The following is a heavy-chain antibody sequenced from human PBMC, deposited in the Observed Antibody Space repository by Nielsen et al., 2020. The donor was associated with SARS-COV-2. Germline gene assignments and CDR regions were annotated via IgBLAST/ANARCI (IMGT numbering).Heavy chain of an antibody. CDR2: ISPSNGNT. V-gene: IGHV1-18*04. CDR1: GFTFTNNR. CDR3: ARALRESSWSSSYYFDY. Sequence: ASVKVSCKASGFTFTNNRVTWVRQAPGQGLEWMGWISPSNGNTKYAQRLQGRVTMTPDTSTNTVYMELTSLKSDDTAIYYCARALRESSWSSSYYFDYWGQGTLVTVSS. J-gene: IGHJ4*02. D-gene: IGHD6-13*01.